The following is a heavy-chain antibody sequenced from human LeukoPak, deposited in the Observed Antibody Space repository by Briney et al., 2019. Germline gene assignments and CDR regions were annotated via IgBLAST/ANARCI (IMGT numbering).Heavy chain of an antibody. Sequence: GGSLRLSCTASGFTFSSYSMNWVRQAPGKGLEWVSSISSSSSYIYYADSVKGRFTISRDNAKNSLYLQMNSLRAEDTAVYYCARGDIVVVVAATQTPLDYWGQGTLVTVSS. D-gene: IGHD2-15*01. CDR3: ARGDIVVVVAATQTPLDY. CDR2: ISSSSSYI. J-gene: IGHJ4*02. CDR1: GFTFSSYS. V-gene: IGHV3-21*01.